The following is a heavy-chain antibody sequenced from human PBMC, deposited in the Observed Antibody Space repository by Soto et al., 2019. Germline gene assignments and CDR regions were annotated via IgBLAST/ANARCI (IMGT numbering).Heavy chain of an antibody. CDR3: ARSQGSSTSLEIYYYYYYGMDV. V-gene: IGHV1-69*01. J-gene: IGHJ6*02. CDR1: GGTFGSYA. D-gene: IGHD2-2*01. CDR2: IIPIPGTA. Sequence: QVQLVQSGAEVKKPGSSVKVSCKASGGTFGSYAISWVRQAPGQGLEWMGGIIPIPGTANYGQKFQGRGTIAADESTSTAYMELSSLRSEDTAVYYCARSQGSSTSLEIYYYYYYGMDVWGQGTTVTVSS.